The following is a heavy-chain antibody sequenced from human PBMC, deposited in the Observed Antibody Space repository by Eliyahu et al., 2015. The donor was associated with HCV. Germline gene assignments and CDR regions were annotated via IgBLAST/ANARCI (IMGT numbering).Heavy chain of an antibody. CDR1: GFTVSSNY. V-gene: IGHV3-53*01. D-gene: IGHD6-19*01. Sequence: EVQLVESGGGLIQPGGSXXLSCAASGFTVSSNYMSWVRQAPGKGLEWVSVIYSGGSTYYADSVKGRFTISRDNSKNTLYLQMNSLRAEDTAVYYCARGGSGWSIRYWGQGTLVTVSS. J-gene: IGHJ4*02. CDR2: IYSGGST. CDR3: ARGGSGWSIRY.